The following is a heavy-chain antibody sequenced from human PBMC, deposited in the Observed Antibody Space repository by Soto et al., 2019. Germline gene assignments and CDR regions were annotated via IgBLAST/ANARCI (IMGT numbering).Heavy chain of an antibody. CDR2: ISYSGHT. CDR3: ATQGFGTLHGLVDV. Sequence: SETLSLTCTISGGSITSITNHYCSWIRQPPGKGLEWIGYISYSGHTSYNPSLKSRVILSVDTSKNQVSLNLASVTAADTAVYYCATQGFGTLHGLVDVWGQGTTVTVSS. J-gene: IGHJ6*02. V-gene: IGHV4-59*08. CDR1: GGSITSITNHY. D-gene: IGHD1-7*01.